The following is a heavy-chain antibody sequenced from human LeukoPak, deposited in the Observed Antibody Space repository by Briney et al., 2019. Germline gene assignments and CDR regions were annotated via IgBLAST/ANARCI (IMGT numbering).Heavy chain of an antibody. V-gene: IGHV1-69*05. CDR2: IIPIFGTA. CDR1: GGTFSSCA. J-gene: IGHJ6*03. D-gene: IGHD6-6*01. CDR3: ARVVAGYSSSAQRYYYYMDV. Sequence: GASVKVSCEASGGTFSSCAISWVRQAPGQGLEWMGRIIPIFGTANYAQKFQGRVTITTDESTSTAYMELSSLRSEDTAVYYCARVVAGYSSSAQRYYYYMDVWGKGTTVTVSS.